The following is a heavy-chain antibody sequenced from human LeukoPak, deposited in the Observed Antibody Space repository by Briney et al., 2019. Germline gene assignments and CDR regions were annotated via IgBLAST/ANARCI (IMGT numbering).Heavy chain of an antibody. Sequence: PGGSLRLSCAASGFTFSDYYMSWIRQAPGKGLEWVSYISSSGSTIYYADSVKGRFTISRDNAKNSLYLQMNSLRAEDTAVYYCARVSRGWPQSERIIDYWGQGTLVTVSS. J-gene: IGHJ4*02. CDR2: ISSSGSTI. CDR3: ARVSRGWPQSERIIDY. CDR1: GFTFSDYY. V-gene: IGHV3-11*04. D-gene: IGHD5-24*01.